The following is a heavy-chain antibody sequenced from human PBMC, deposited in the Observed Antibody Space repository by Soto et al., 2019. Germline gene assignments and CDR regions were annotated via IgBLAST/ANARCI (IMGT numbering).Heavy chain of an antibody. D-gene: IGHD3-10*01. Sequence: ASVKVSCKASGYTFTSYAMHWVRQAPGQRLEWMGWINAGNGNTKYSQKFQGRVTITRDTSASTAYMELSSLRSEDTAVYYCARDRFGELSPYYFDYWGQGTLVTVCS. J-gene: IGHJ4*02. V-gene: IGHV1-3*01. CDR2: INAGNGNT. CDR3: ARDRFGELSPYYFDY. CDR1: GYTFTSYA.